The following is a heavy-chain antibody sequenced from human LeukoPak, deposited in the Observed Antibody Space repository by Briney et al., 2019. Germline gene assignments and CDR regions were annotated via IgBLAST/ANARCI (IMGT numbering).Heavy chain of an antibody. CDR2: ISAYNGNT. CDR3: ARVDCSSTSCYHSRRSKYGMDV. CDR1: GYTFTSYG. J-gene: IGHJ6*02. Sequence: GASVKVSCKASGYTFTSYGISWVRQAPGQGLEWMGWISAYNGNTNYAQKLQGRVTMTTDTSTSTAYMELRSLRSDDTAVYYCARVDCSSTSCYHSRRSKYGMDVWGQGTTVTVSS. V-gene: IGHV1-18*01. D-gene: IGHD2-2*01.